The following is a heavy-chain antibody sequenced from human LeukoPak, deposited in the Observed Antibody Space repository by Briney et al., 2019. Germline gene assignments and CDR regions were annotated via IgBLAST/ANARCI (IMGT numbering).Heavy chain of an antibody. CDR1: GFTFDDYG. J-gene: IGHJ4*02. Sequence: PGGSLRLSCAASGFTFDDYGMNWVRQAPGKGLEWVSSISSSSSYIYYADSVKGRFTISRDNAKNSLYLQMNSLRAEDTAVYYCARALGEWLTLYYFDYWGQGTLVTVSS. D-gene: IGHD6-19*01. V-gene: IGHV3-21*01. CDR3: ARALGEWLTLYYFDY. CDR2: ISSSSSYI.